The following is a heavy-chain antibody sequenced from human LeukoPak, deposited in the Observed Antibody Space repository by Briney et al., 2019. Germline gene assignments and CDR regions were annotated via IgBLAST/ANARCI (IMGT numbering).Heavy chain of an antibody. V-gene: IGHV4-30-2*01. CDR2: IYHSRST. CDR3: ARENDFWSGHNWFDP. Sequence: PSETLSLTCTVSGGSISSGGYYWSWIRQPPGKGLEWIGYIYHSRSTYYNPSLKSRVTISVDRSKNQFSLKLSSVTAADTAVYYCARENDFWSGHNWFDPWGQGTLVTVSS. J-gene: IGHJ5*02. CDR1: GGSISSGGYY. D-gene: IGHD3-3*01.